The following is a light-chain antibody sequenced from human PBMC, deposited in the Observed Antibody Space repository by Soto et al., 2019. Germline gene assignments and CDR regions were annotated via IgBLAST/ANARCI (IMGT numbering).Light chain of an antibody. V-gene: IGKV1-5*01. CDR3: QKYNSYSRT. J-gene: IGKJ1*01. CDR2: DAS. CDR1: QSISNW. Sequence: DIQMTQSPSTLSASVGDRVTITCRASQSISNWLAWNQQKPGKAPKLLIYDASSLESGVPPRFSGSGSVTALTVTSSRLQPDEFANYYCQKYNSYSRTFGKGTKGEIK.